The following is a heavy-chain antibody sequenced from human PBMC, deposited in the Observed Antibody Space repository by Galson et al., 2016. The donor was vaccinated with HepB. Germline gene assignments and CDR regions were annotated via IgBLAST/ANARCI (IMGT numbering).Heavy chain of an antibody. Sequence: SVKVSCKASGYTFRNYAMHWVRQAPGQRLEWMAWINAGNGKTKSSERFQGRVTITRDTSASTAYMGLISLRSEDTAVYYCARAMRYYDGSGYPSVGMDVWGQGTTVTVSS. J-gene: IGHJ6*02. D-gene: IGHD3-22*01. CDR3: ARAMRYYDGSGYPSVGMDV. V-gene: IGHV1-3*01. CDR1: GYTFRNYA. CDR2: INAGNGKT.